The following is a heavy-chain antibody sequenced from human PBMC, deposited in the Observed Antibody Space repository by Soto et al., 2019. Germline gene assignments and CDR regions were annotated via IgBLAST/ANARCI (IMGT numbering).Heavy chain of an antibody. D-gene: IGHD4-17*01. J-gene: IGHJ4*02. CDR1: GGSISPYY. CDR2: IYYIGNS. Sequence: PSETLSLTCTVSGGSISPYYWSWIRQPPEKGLEWIGNIYYIGNSNYNPSLKSRVTISLDTSKNQFSLKLSSVTAADTAVYYCARLNYGDFQLYYFDYRGQGTLVTVSS. V-gene: IGHV4-59*08. CDR3: ARLNYGDFQLYYFDY.